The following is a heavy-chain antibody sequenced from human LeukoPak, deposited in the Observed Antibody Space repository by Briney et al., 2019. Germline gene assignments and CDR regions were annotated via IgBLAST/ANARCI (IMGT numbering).Heavy chain of an antibody. CDR3: ARDRMDTAMVTTPYARRFDP. D-gene: IGHD5-18*01. J-gene: IGHJ5*02. CDR2: ISSSSSYI. CDR1: GFTFSSYS. V-gene: IGHV3-21*01. Sequence: KPGGSLRLSCAASGFTFSSYSMNWVRQAPGKGLEWVLSISSSSSYIYYADSVKGRFTISRDNAKNSLYLQMNSLRAEDTAVYYCARDRMDTAMVTTPYARRFDPWGQGTLVTVSS.